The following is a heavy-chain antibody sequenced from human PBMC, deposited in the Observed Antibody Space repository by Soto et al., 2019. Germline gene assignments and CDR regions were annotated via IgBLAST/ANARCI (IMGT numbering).Heavy chain of an antibody. J-gene: IGHJ6*02. Sequence: QVQLVQSGAEVKKPGSSVKVSCKASGGTFSSYAISWVRQAPGQGLEWMGGIIPIFGTANYAQKFQGRVTITADKSTSTAYMELSSLRSEDTAVYYCARGTIVVVVAAADDYYGMDVWGQGTTVTVSS. V-gene: IGHV1-69*06. CDR3: ARGTIVVVVAAADDYYGMDV. CDR2: IIPIFGTA. D-gene: IGHD2-15*01. CDR1: GGTFSSYA.